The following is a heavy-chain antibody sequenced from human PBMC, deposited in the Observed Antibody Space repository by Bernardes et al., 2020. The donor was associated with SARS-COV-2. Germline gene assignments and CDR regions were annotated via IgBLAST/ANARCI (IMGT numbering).Heavy chain of an antibody. J-gene: IGHJ6*02. CDR3: ARDREPDYYYYYYGMDV. CDR2: IGTGAST. Sequence: GGSLRLSCAASGFTFGTSAMAWVRQAPGKGLEWVSAIGTGASTYYADSVKGRFTISRDNSKNTLYLQMNSLRSEDTAVYYCARDREPDYYYYYYGMDVWGQGTTDTVSS. V-gene: IGHV3-23*01. D-gene: IGHD1-26*01. CDR1: GFTFGTSA.